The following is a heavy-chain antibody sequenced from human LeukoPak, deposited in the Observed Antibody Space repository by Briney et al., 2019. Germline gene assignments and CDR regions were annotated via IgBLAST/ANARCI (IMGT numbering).Heavy chain of an antibody. J-gene: IGHJ4*02. Sequence: SETLSLTCAVYGGSFSGFYWSWIRQPPGKGLEWIGDINHSGGTNYIPSLKSRVTISVDTSKNQFSLKLTSVTAADTAVYYCARHRRIAAAGILGYDYWGQGTLVTVSS. CDR3: ARHRRIAAAGILGYDY. CDR2: INHSGGT. CDR1: GGSFSGFY. D-gene: IGHD6-13*01. V-gene: IGHV4-34*01.